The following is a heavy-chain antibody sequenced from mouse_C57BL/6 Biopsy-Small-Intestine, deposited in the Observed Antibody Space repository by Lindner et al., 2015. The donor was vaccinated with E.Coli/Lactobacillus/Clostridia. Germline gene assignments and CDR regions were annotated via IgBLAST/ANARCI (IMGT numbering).Heavy chain of an antibody. CDR1: GYTFTRYV. CDR3: VRPFGNSFAY. V-gene: IGHV1-14*01. J-gene: IGHJ3*01. Sequence: VQLQESGPEVVKPGASVKMSCKASGYTFTRYVMHWVKQKPGQGLEWIGYIDPDSDDSKYNEKFKGKATLTSDKSSSTAYMELSSLTSEDSAVYYCVRPFGNSFAYWGQGTLVTVSA. CDR2: IDPDSDDS. D-gene: IGHD2-1*01.